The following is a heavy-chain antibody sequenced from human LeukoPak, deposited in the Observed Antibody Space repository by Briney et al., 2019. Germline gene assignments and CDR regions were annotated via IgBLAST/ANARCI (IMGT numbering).Heavy chain of an antibody. D-gene: IGHD3-16*01. Sequence: GGSLRLSCAASGFTFSSYWMHWVRQAPGKGLEWVSVIYSGGSTYYADSVKGRFTISRDNSMNTLYLQMNSLRAEDTAVYYCARNWAPDYWGQGTLVTVSS. V-gene: IGHV3-53*01. J-gene: IGHJ4*02. CDR1: GFTFSSYW. CDR2: IYSGGST. CDR3: ARNWAPDY.